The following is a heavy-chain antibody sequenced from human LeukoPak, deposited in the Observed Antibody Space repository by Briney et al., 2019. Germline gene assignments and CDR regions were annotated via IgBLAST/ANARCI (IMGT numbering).Heavy chain of an antibody. CDR1: GLTFTSYS. CDR3: ARDFERNSWYTRDY. CDR2: ISSSSSYI. Sequence: PGGSLRLSCAASGLTFTSYSMNWVRQAPGKGLEWVSSISSSSSYIYYADSVKGRFTISRDNAKNSLYLQMNSLRAEDTAVYYCARDFERNSWYTRDYWGQGTLVTVSS. V-gene: IGHV3-21*01. D-gene: IGHD6-13*01. J-gene: IGHJ4*02.